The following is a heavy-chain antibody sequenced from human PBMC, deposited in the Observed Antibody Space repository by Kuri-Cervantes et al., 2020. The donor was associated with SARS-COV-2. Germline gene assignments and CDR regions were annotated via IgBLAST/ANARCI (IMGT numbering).Heavy chain of an antibody. Sequence: ASVKVSCKASGYTFTSYGISWVRQAPGLGIEWMGWINVNNRATSYAQKFQGRVTMTRDTSVLTAYMELSSLRSDDTAVFYCARSPSAITNSYNYYYYMDVWGKGTAVTVSS. J-gene: IGHJ6*03. D-gene: IGHD2-2*01. CDR1: GYTFTSYG. CDR2: INVNNRAT. V-gene: IGHV1-2*02. CDR3: ARSPSAITNSYNYYYYMDV.